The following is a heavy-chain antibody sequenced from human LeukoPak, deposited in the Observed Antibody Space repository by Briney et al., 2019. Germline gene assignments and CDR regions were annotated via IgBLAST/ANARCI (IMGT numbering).Heavy chain of an antibody. CDR1: AGSISSYY. V-gene: IGHV4-59*01. Sequence: SETLSLTCTVSAGSISSYYWTWIRQPPEKGLEWIGYIYYSGSTNYNPSLESRVAISLDTSKNQFSLKLSSVTAADTAIYYCARSQNYYGSGDYWSQGTLVTVSS. D-gene: IGHD3-10*01. J-gene: IGHJ4*02. CDR3: ARSQNYYGSGDY. CDR2: IYYSGST.